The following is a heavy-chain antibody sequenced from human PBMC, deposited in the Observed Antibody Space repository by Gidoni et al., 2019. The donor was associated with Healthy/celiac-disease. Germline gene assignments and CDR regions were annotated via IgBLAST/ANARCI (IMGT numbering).Heavy chain of an antibody. J-gene: IGHJ4*02. CDR2: ISSSGSTI. CDR1: GFTFSDYY. V-gene: IGHV3-11*01. D-gene: IGHD5-18*01. Sequence: QVQLVESGGGLVKPGGSLRLSGAACGFTFSDYYMSWIRQAPGKGLGWVSYISSSGSTIYYADSVKGRFTISRDNAKNSLYLQMNSLRAEDTAVYYCAISSGWDTAMVKLDYWGQGTLVTVSS. CDR3: AISSGWDTAMVKLDY.